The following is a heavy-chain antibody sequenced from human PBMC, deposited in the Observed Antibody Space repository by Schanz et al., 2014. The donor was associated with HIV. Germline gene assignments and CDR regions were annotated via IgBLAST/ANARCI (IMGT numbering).Heavy chain of an antibody. V-gene: IGHV3-23*01. J-gene: IGHJ5*02. CDR1: GLSFSTSM. CDR3: AKGDPTAAAPTGS. CDR2: ISDTGGST. D-gene: IGHD1-1*01. Sequence: EVQLLESGGGLVQPGGSLRLSCVVSGLSFSTSMRKWVRQVPGKGLEWVSAISDTGGSTYYADSVKGRFTISKDYSKNTLYLQMNSLRAEDTAIYYCAKGDPTAAAPTGSWVQGTLVTVSS.